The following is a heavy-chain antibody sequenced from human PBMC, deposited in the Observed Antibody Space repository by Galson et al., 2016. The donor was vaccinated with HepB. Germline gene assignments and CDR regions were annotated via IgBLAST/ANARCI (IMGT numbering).Heavy chain of an antibody. Sequence: SLRLSCAASAFTFSNYGMHWVRQAPGKGLEWVAGIWTDGSNKYYGDSVKGRFTISRDNSKNTLYLQMNSLRAEDTAVYYCAKGAYSLPENFQHWGQGTLVTVSS. CDR1: AFTFSNYG. V-gene: IGHV3-33*06. CDR2: IWTDGSNK. CDR3: AKGAYSLPENFQH. D-gene: IGHD2-15*01. J-gene: IGHJ1*01.